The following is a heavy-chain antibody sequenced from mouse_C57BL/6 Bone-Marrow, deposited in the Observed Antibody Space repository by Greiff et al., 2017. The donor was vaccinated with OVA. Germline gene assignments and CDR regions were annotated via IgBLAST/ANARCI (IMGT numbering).Heavy chain of an antibody. Sequence: DVHLVESGPGLVKPSQSLSLTCSVTGYSITSGYYWNWLRQFPGNKLEWMGYISYDGSNNYNPSLKNRISITRDTSKNQFFLKLNSVTTEDTATYYCAREGWYFDVWGTGTTVTVSS. CDR2: ISYDGSN. CDR1: GYSITSGYY. J-gene: IGHJ1*03. V-gene: IGHV3-6*01. CDR3: AREGWYFDV.